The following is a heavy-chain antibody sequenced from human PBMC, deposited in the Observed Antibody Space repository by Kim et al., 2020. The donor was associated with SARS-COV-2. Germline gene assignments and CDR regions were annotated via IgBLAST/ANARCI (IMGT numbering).Heavy chain of an antibody. J-gene: IGHJ3*02. CDR3: ARGEIGYCSSTSCPGAFDI. D-gene: IGHD2-2*01. V-gene: IGHV3-7*01. Sequence: GGSLRLSCAASGFTFSSYWMSWVRQAPGKGLEWVANIKQDGSEKYYVDSVKGRFTISRDNAKNSLYLQMNSLRAEDTAVYYCARGEIGYCSSTSCPGAFDIWGHGTMVTASS. CDR2: IKQDGSEK. CDR1: GFTFSSYW.